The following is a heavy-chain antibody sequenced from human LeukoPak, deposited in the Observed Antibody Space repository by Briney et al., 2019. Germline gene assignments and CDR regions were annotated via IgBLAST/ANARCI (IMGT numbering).Heavy chain of an antibody. Sequence: GGSLRLSCAASGFTVSSNYMSWVRQAPGKGLEWVSVIYSGGRTYYADSVKGRFTLSRDISKNTLYLQMNSLRAEDTAVYYCARRGYSYGYGYDYWGQGTLVTVSS. V-gene: IGHV3-53*01. CDR2: IYSGGRT. CDR3: ARRGYSYGYGYDY. CDR1: GFTVSSNY. D-gene: IGHD5-18*01. J-gene: IGHJ4*02.